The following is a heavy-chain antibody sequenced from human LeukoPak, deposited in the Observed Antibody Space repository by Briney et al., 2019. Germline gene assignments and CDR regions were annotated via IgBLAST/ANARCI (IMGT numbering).Heavy chain of an antibody. V-gene: IGHV3-9*01. CDR2: ISWNSGSI. CDR1: GFTFDDYA. J-gene: IGHJ4*02. CDR3: AKGQYSSGWYDY. Sequence: GGSLRLSCAASGFTFDDYAMHWVRQAPGKGLEWVSGISWNSGSIGYADSVKGRFAISRDNAKNSLYLQMNSLRAEDTALYYCAKGQYSSGWYDYWGQGTLVTVSS. D-gene: IGHD6-19*01.